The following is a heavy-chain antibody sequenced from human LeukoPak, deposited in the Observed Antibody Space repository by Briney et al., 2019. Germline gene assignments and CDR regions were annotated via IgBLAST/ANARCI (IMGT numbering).Heavy chain of an antibody. Sequence: GASVKVSCKASGYTFTSYGISWVRQAPGQGLEWMGWISAYNGNTNYAQKLQGRVTMTTDTSTGTAYMELRSLRSDDTAVYYCARDRGSGWQGSFDYWGQGTLVTVSS. J-gene: IGHJ4*02. D-gene: IGHD6-19*01. CDR3: ARDRGSGWQGSFDY. V-gene: IGHV1-18*01. CDR2: ISAYNGNT. CDR1: GYTFTSYG.